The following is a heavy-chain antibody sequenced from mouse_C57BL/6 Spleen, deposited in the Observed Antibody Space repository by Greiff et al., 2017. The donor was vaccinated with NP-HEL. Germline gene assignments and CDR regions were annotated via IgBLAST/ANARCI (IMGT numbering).Heavy chain of an antibody. CDR1: GFTFSDYG. CDR2: ISSGSSTI. Sequence: DVMLVESGGGLVKPGGSLKLSCAASGFTFSDYGMHWVRQAPEKGLEWVAYISSGSSTIYYADTVKGRFTISRDNAKNTLFLQMTSLRSEDTAMYYCARTYGNFYAMDYWGQGTSVTVSS. J-gene: IGHJ4*01. CDR3: ARTYGNFYAMDY. V-gene: IGHV5-17*01. D-gene: IGHD2-1*01.